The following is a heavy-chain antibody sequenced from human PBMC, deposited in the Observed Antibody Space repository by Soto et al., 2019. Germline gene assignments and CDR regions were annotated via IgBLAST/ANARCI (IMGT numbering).Heavy chain of an antibody. CDR3: ARDKNGLGDY. Sequence: ASVKVSCKASGYIFTSYPIHWVRQAPGQRLKWMGWINTGTGNTKYSQNFQGRVTTTRDTSASTAYMELSSLRSEDTAVYYCARDKNGLGDYWGQGTLVTVSS. D-gene: IGHD2-8*01. CDR2: INTGTGNT. CDR1: GYIFTSYP. V-gene: IGHV1-3*04. J-gene: IGHJ4*02.